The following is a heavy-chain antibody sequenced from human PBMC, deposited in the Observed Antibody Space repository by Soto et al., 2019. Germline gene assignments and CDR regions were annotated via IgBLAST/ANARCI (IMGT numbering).Heavy chain of an antibody. CDR2: ISGSGGST. D-gene: IGHD2-21*01. J-gene: IGHJ6*02. CDR1: EGTFRAYG. V-gene: IGHV3-23*01. Sequence: AGGSLRLCRGAAEGTFRAYGRSWVRQAPGEGLEWVSAISGSGGSTYYVDSVKGRFTISRDNSKNTLYLQMNSLRAEDTAVYYCAKDPRSVVERSVYGMDVWGQGTTVTVSS. CDR3: AKDPRSVVERSVYGMDV.